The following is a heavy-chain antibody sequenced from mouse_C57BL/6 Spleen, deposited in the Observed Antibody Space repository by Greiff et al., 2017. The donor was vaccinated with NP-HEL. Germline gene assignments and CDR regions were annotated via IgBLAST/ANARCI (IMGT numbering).Heavy chain of an antibody. CDR1: GYSITSGYY. Sequence: DVKLQESGPGLVKPSQSLSLTCSVTGYSITSGYYWNWIRQFPGNKLEWMGYISYDGSNNYNPSLKNRISITRDTSKNQFFLKLNSVTTEDTATYYCATIRDYWGQGTTLTVSS. V-gene: IGHV3-6*01. CDR3: ATIRDY. CDR2: ISYDGSN. J-gene: IGHJ2*01.